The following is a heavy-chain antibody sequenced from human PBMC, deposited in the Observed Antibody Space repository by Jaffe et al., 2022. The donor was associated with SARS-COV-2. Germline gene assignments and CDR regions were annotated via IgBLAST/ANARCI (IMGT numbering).Heavy chain of an antibody. CDR3: ARIWRDSGWPICLDY. V-gene: IGHV4-39*01. Sequence: QVQLQESGPGLVKPSDTLSLSCTVSGASISSSSYYWGWIRQPPGKGLEWIGSIYHSGNTYYNPSLKSRVTISVDTSKNQFSLNLSSVTAADTAVYYCARIWRDSGWPICLDYWGQGTLVTVSP. CDR2: IYHSGNT. J-gene: IGHJ4*02. CDR1: GASISSSSYY. D-gene: IGHD6-19*01.